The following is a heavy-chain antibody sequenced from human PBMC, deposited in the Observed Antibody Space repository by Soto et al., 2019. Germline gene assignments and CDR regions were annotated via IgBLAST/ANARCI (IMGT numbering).Heavy chain of an antibody. Sequence: ASVKVSCKASGYTFTSYYMPWVRQAPGQGLECMGIINPSDGSTSYAQKFQGRVTMTEDTSTDTAYMELSSLRSEDTAVCYWATSVVVAAASAFDIWGQGTMVTVSS. CDR1: GYTFTSYY. D-gene: IGHD2-15*01. CDR2: INPSDGST. J-gene: IGHJ3*02. CDR3: ATSVVVAAASAFDI. V-gene: IGHV1-46*01.